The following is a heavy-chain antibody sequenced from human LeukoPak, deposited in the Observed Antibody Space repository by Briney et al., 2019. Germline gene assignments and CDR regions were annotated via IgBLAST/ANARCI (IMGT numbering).Heavy chain of an antibody. Sequence: PSETLSLTCAVYGGSFSGYYWSWIRQPPGKGLEWIGYIYYSGSTSYNPSLKTRVIISVDTSKNQFSLKLSSVTAADTAVYYCARQAYCSSATDCFPFDPWGQGTLVTVSS. CDR3: ARQAYCSSATDCFPFDP. CDR2: IYYSGST. J-gene: IGHJ5*02. D-gene: IGHD2-2*01. V-gene: IGHV4-59*08. CDR1: GGSFSGYY.